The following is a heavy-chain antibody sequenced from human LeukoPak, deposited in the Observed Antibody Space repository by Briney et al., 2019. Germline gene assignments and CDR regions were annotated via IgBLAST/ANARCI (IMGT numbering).Heavy chain of an antibody. D-gene: IGHD6-19*01. J-gene: IGHJ4*02. Sequence: ASVKVSCKTSGYTFTGYYMHWVRQAPGQGFEWLGCINPDSGGTNYPQKLQGRVTLTRDTSIRTAYMELFSLRSDDTAVYYCARLGLPKNIQWLEPHFWGQGTLVTVSS. CDR1: GYTFTGYY. V-gene: IGHV1-2*02. CDR2: INPDSGGT. CDR3: ARLGLPKNIQWLEPHF.